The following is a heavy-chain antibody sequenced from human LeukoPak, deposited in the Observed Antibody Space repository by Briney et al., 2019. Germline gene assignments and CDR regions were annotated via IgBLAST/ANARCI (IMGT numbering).Heavy chain of an antibody. CDR3: ASQRGYSYGCDY. D-gene: IGHD5-18*01. J-gene: IGHJ4*02. CDR1: GFTFSSYS. V-gene: IGHV3-21*03. CDR2: ISSSSSYI. Sequence: GGSLRLSRAASGFTFSSYSMNWVRQAPGKGLEWVSSISSSSSYIYYADSVKGRFTISRDNAKNSLYLHMNSLRAEDTAVYYCASQRGYSYGCDYWGQGTLVTVSS.